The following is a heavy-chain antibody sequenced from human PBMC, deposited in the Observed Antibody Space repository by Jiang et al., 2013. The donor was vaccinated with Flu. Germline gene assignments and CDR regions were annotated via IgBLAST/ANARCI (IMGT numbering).Heavy chain of an antibody. CDR1: GFTFSSYG. D-gene: IGHD2-2*01. V-gene: IGHV3-33*01. CDR3: ARGQRRRRYCSSTSCALITRYGMDV. Sequence: VQLLESGGGVVQPGRSLRLSCAASGFTFSSYGMHWVRQAPGKGLEWVAVIWYDGSNKYYADSVKGRFTISRDNSKNTLYLQMNSLRAEDTAVYYCARGQRRRRYCSSTSCALITRYGMDVWGQGTT. CDR2: IWYDGSNK. J-gene: IGHJ6*02.